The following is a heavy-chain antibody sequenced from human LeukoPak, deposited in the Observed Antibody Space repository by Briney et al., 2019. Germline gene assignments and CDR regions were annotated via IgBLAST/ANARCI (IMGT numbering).Heavy chain of an antibody. CDR1: GFTFSGSA. CDR3: ARVLVATLYSFDY. CDR2: IRSKANSYAT. V-gene: IGHV3-73*01. Sequence: GGSLRLSCAASGFTFSGSAMHWVRQASGKGLEWVGRIRSKANSYATAYAASVKGRFTISRDNSKNTLYLQMNSLRAEDTAVYYCARVLVATLYSFDYWGQGTLVTVSS. J-gene: IGHJ4*02. D-gene: IGHD5-12*01.